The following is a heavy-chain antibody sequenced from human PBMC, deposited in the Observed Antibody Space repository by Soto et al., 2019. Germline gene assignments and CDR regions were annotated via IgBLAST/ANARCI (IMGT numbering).Heavy chain of an antibody. D-gene: IGHD2-15*01. V-gene: IGHV1-46*01. Sequence: GASVKVSCKASGYTFTSYYMHWVRQAPGQGLEWMGIINPSGGSTSYAQKFQGRFTISRDDSKNSLYLQMNSLKTEDTAVYYCMGGSWVAYWGQGTLVTVSS. CDR1: GYTFTSYY. CDR2: INPSGGST. J-gene: IGHJ4*02. CDR3: MGGSWVAY.